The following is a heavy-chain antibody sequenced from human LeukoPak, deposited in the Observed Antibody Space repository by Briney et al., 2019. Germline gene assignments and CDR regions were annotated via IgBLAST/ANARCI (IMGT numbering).Heavy chain of an antibody. D-gene: IGHD5-18*01. CDR2: ISGSGGST. CDR3: AKALGYSYGPSYYFDY. J-gene: IGHJ4*02. V-gene: IGHV3-23*01. Sequence: GRSLRLSCAASGFTFSTYAMSWVRQAPGKGLEWVSGISGSGGSTDYADSVKGRFTISRDNSKNTLYLQMNSLRAEDTAVYYCAKALGYSYGPSYYFDYWGQGTLVTVSS. CDR1: GFTFSTYA.